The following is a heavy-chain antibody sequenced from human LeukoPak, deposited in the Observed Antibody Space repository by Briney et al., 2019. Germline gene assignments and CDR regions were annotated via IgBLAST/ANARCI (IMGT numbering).Heavy chain of an antibody. CDR2: INSDGRST. CDR1: GFTFSNYW. V-gene: IGHV3-74*01. D-gene: IGHD5-12*01. CDR3: AKGGGYEAQYYYYYLDV. J-gene: IGHJ6*03. Sequence: GGSLRLSCAASGFTFSNYWMHWVRQAPGKGLVWVSRINSDGRSTNYADSVKGRFTISRDNAKNTLYLQMKSLRAEDTAVYYCAKGGGYEAQYYYYYLDVWGKGTTVTISS.